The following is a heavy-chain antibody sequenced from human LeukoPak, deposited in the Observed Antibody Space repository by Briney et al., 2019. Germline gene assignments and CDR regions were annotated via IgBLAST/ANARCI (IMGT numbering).Heavy chain of an antibody. CDR3: ARDLSKGTMLRGVGGY. V-gene: IGHV1-2*02. D-gene: IGHD3-10*01. CDR1: GYTFTGYY. Sequence: GASVKVSCKASGYTFTGYYMHWVRQAPGQGLEWMGWINPNSGGTNYAQKFQGRVTMTRDTSISTVYLGLGRLRSDDTAVYFCARDLSKGTMLRGVGGYWGQGTLVTVSS. J-gene: IGHJ4*02. CDR2: INPNSGGT.